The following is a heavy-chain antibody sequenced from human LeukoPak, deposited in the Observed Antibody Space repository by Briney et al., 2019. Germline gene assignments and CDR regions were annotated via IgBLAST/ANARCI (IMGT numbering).Heavy chain of an antibody. CDR1: GFTFSSYG. V-gene: IGHV3-30*18. J-gene: IGHJ4*02. D-gene: IGHD5-18*01. CDR2: ISYDGSNK. Sequence: GGSLRLPCAASGFTFSSYGMHWVRQAPGKGLEWVAVISYDGSNKYYADSMKGRFTISRDNSKNTLYLQMNSLRAEDTAVYYCAKSGYSYDWYYFDYWGQGTLVTVSS. CDR3: AKSGYSYDWYYFDY.